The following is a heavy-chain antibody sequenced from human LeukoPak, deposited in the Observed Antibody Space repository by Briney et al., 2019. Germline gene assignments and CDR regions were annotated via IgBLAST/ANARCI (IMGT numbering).Heavy chain of an antibody. CDR1: GGSISSYY. Sequence: SETLSLTCTVSGGSISSYYWSWIRQPAGKGLEWSGRIYTSGSTNYNPSLKSRVTISVDKSKNQFSLKLSSVTAADTAVYYCARESGREQQLVRHDYWGQGTLVTVSS. D-gene: IGHD6-13*01. CDR2: IYTSGST. CDR3: ARESGREQQLVRHDY. J-gene: IGHJ4*02. V-gene: IGHV4-4*07.